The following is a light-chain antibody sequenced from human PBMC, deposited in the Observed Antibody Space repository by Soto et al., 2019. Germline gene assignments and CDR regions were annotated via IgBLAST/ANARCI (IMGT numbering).Light chain of an antibody. CDR3: QQYNSQRT. CDR1: QYISSW. J-gene: IGKJ1*01. V-gene: IGKV1-5*03. CDR2: KAS. Sequence: DIQMTQSPSTLSASVGDRVTITCRASQYISSWLAWYQQKPGKAPKLLIYKASSLESGVPSWFSGSGSGTEFTLTISSLQPDDFATYYCQQYNSQRTFGQGTKVEIK.